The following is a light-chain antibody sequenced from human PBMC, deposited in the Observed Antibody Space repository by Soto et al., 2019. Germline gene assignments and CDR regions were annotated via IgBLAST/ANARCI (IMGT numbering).Light chain of an antibody. V-gene: IGKV1-5*01. CDR1: QSISNW. Sequence: DIQMTQSPSTLSASVGDTVIITCRASQSISNWLAWYQQRPGTAPNLLIFDASTLESGVPSRFSGSGSGTEFTLTISSLQPDDFATYFCQQYDSYSPAFGQGTRLEIK. CDR3: QQYDSYSPA. CDR2: DAS. J-gene: IGKJ5*01.